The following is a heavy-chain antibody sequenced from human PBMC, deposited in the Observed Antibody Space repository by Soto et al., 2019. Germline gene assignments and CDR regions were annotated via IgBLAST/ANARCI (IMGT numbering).Heavy chain of an antibody. V-gene: IGHV4-59*08. D-gene: IGHD3-10*01. CDR2: IQYNGYS. J-gene: IGHJ6*02. Sequence: QVQLQESGPGLVKPSETLSLTCTVSGGSITNYYCSWLRQPPGTGLECIGYIQYNGYSAYNLSLKQRVSRSMDTSKTQFSLMVGSVTATDTAVYYCARHGFGHLHGLVDVWGQGTTVIVSS. CDR3: ARHGFGHLHGLVDV. CDR1: GGSITNYY.